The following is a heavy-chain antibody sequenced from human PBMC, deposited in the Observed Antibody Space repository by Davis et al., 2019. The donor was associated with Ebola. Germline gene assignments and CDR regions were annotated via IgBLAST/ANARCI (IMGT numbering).Heavy chain of an antibody. Sequence: ASVKVSCKASGYTFTSYYMHWVRQAPGQGLEWMGIINPSGGSTSYAQKFQGRVTITADESASTAYMELSSLRSEDTAVYYCATASRWDAFDIWGQGTMVTVSS. CDR3: ATASRWDAFDI. V-gene: IGHV1-46*01. CDR2: INPSGGST. CDR1: GYTFTSYY. J-gene: IGHJ3*02.